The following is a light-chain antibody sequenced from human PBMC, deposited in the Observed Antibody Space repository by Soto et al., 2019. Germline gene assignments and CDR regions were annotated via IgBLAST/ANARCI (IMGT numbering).Light chain of an antibody. CDR2: GAS. CDR3: QQYGSSPRK. J-gene: IGKJ1*01. V-gene: IGKV3-20*01. Sequence: EIVLTQSPGTLSLSPGERATLSCRASQSVSSSYLAWYQQRPGQAPRLLIYGASSRATGITDRFSGSGSGTDLTLTISRLETEDFAVYFCQQYGSSPRKFGQGTKVEVK. CDR1: QSVSSSY.